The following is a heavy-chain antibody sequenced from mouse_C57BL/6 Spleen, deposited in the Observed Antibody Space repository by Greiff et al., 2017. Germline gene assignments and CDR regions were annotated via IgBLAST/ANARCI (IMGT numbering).Heavy chain of an antibody. CDR1: GYTFTSYW. CDR2: INPNSGST. J-gene: IGHJ1*03. D-gene: IGHD2-1*01. Sequence: QVQLQQPGAELVKPGASVKLSCKASGYTFTSYWMHWVKQRPGQGLEWIGMINPNSGSTNYNEKFKSKATLTVNKSSSTAYMQLSSLTSEDAAAYYCARMSGKNWYFDVWGTGTTVTVSS. CDR3: ARMSGKNWYFDV. V-gene: IGHV1-64*01.